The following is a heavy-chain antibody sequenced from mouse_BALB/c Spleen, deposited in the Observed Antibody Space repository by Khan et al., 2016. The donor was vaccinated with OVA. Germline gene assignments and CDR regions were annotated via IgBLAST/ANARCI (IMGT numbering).Heavy chain of an antibody. D-gene: IGHD2-10*01. CDR1: GYTFTNYG. V-gene: IGHV9-3-1*01. CDR3: ARPPYFSYTLDH. CDR2: INTYTGEP. Sequence: QIQLVQSGPELKKPRETVKISCKASGYTFTNYGMNWVKQSPGKALKWMGWINTYTGEPTYADDFKGRFAFSLETSASTAYLQINNLKNEDTATYFCARPPYFSYTLDHWGQGTSVTVSS. J-gene: IGHJ4*01.